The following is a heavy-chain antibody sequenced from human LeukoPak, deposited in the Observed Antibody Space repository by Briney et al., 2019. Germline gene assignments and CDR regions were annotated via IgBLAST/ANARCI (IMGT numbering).Heavy chain of an antibody. CDR3: ARGGPSILVVVAAQYDAFDI. Sequence: SVKVSCKASGGTFSSYAISWVRQAPGQGLEWMGGIIPIFGTANYAQKFQGRVTITADETTSTAYMELSSLRSEDTAVYYCARGGPSILVVVAAQYDAFDIWGQGTMVTVSS. CDR1: GGTFSSYA. D-gene: IGHD2-15*01. CDR2: IIPIFGTA. J-gene: IGHJ3*02. V-gene: IGHV1-69*13.